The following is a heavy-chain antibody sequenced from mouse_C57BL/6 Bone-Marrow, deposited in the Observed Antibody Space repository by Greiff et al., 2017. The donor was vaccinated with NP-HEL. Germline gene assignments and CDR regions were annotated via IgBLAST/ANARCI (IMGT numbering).Heavy chain of an antibody. CDR3: ARAPYYYGLYYFDY. V-gene: IGHV3-6*01. CDR1: GYSITSGYY. CDR2: ISYDGSN. J-gene: IGHJ2*01. D-gene: IGHD1-1*01. Sequence: EVQVVESGPGLVKPSQSLSLTCSVTGYSITSGYYWNWIRQFPGNKLEWMGYISYDGSNNYNPSLKNRISITRYTSKNQFFLKLNSVTTEDTATYYCARAPYYYGLYYFDYWGQGPTLTVSS.